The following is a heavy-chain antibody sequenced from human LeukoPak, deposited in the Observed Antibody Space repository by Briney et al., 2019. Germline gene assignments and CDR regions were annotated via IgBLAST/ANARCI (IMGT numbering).Heavy chain of an antibody. Sequence: ASVKVSCKASGYTFTSYGISWVRQAPGQRLEWMGWINAGNGNTKYSQKFQGRVTITRDTSASTAYMELSSLRSEDTAVYYCARESSPYYGGSFDYWGQGTLVTVSS. D-gene: IGHD3-10*01. CDR2: INAGNGNT. CDR1: GYTFTSYG. V-gene: IGHV1-3*01. J-gene: IGHJ4*02. CDR3: ARESSPYYGGSFDY.